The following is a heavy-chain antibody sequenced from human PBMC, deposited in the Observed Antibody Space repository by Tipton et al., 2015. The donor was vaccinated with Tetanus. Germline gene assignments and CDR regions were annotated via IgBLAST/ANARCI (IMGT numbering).Heavy chain of an antibody. CDR3: ARGHLRGRVVAVFDY. J-gene: IGHJ4*02. V-gene: IGHV4-30-2*06. Sequence: TLSLTCTVSGDSITSRTYSWNWLRQSPGLGLEWIGYAYHTGRTSYKPSLKSQVTMSVDRSMNQFSLNLNSVTAADTAVYYWARGHLRGRVVAVFDYWGQGTLVSVSS. CDR2: AYHTGRT. D-gene: IGHD2-15*01. CDR1: GDSITSRTYS.